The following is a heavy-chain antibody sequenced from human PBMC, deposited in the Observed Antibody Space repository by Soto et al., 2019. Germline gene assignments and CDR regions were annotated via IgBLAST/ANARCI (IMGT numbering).Heavy chain of an antibody. V-gene: IGHV3-23*01. J-gene: IGHJ1*01. CDR3: GKGPLLIVVVPDANRYFQH. CDR1: GFTFSSYA. Sequence: GGSLRLSCAASGFTFSSYAMSWVRQAPGKGLEWVSAISVNGESTYYGDSVKGRFTTSRDNSKNKLYLQMNSRTAEDTAVYYCGKGPLLIVVVPDANRYFQHWGQGTLVTVSS. CDR2: ISVNGEST. D-gene: IGHD2-2*01.